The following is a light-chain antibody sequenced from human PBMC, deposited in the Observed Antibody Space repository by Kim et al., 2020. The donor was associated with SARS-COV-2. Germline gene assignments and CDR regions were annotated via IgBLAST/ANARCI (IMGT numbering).Light chain of an antibody. CDR3: QHYSRFPYT. V-gene: IGKV1-5*03. CDR2: LAS. Sequence: SASVGDRVPITFRASESIGTWLAWYQQKPGRAPRLLIYLASTLENGVPSRFSGTGSGTEFSLSITSLQPDDFATYYCQHYSRFPYTFGQGTKLEI. J-gene: IGKJ2*01. CDR1: ESIGTW.